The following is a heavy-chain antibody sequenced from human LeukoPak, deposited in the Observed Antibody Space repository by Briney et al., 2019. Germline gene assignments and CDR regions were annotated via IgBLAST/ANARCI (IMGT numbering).Heavy chain of an antibody. D-gene: IGHD3-10*01. CDR3: ARGRRTMVRGYYYYYMDV. CDR1: GGSFSGYY. CDR2: IHYTGST. V-gene: IGHV4-59*01. Sequence: SETLSLTCAVYGGSFSGYYWSWIRQSPGKGLECIGYIHYTGSTNYNPSLKSRVTISVETSKNQFSLKLTSATAADTAVYYCARGRRTMVRGYYYYYMDVWGKGTTVTISS. J-gene: IGHJ6*03.